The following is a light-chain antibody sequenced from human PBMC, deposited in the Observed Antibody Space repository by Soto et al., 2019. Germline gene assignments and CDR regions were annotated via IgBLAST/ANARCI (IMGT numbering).Light chain of an antibody. V-gene: IGKV3-20*01. Sequence: IVFTQSPSSLSLSPAERAPLSCRVSQSVSSSYLAWYQQKPGQAPRLLIYGASSRATDIPDRFSGSGSGTDFTLTISRLEPEDFAVFYCQQYGSSPWTFGQGTKVDIK. J-gene: IGKJ1*01. CDR1: QSVSSSY. CDR3: QQYGSSPWT. CDR2: GAS.